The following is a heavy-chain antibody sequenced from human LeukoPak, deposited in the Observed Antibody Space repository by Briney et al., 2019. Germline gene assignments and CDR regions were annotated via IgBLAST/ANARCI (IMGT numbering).Heavy chain of an antibody. J-gene: IGHJ4*02. CDR2: ISWNSGNI. D-gene: IGHD6-13*01. CDR3: AKDKEPTAGTPHFDY. Sequence: TGGSLRLSCAASGFTFDDYAMHWVRQRPGKGLEWVSGISWNSGNIGYADSVKGRFTISRDNGKNSLYLQMNSLRADDMAFYYCAKDKEPTAGTPHFDYWGQGTLVTVSS. CDR1: GFTFDDYA. V-gene: IGHV3-9*03.